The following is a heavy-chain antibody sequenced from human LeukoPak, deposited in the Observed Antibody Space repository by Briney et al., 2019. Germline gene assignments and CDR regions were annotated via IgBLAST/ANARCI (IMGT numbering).Heavy chain of an antibody. CDR2: ISGSGGST. D-gene: IGHD3-22*01. J-gene: IGHJ4*02. CDR1: GFTFSSYA. Sequence: GGSLRLYCAASGFTFSSYAMSWVREAPGKGLEWVSAISGSGGSTYYADSVKGRFTISRDNSKNTLYLQMNSLRAEDTAVYYCAKGPYYYDSSGYYYWGQGTLVTVSS. V-gene: IGHV3-23*01. CDR3: AKGPYYYDSSGYYY.